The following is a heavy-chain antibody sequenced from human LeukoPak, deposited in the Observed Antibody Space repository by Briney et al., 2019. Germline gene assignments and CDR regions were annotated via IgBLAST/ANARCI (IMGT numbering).Heavy chain of an antibody. CDR2: IYYSGST. CDR3: ARQLGYCSSTSCYADKVDY. V-gene: IGHV4-39*01. CDR1: GGSISSSSYY. J-gene: IGHJ4*02. D-gene: IGHD2-2*01. Sequence: SETLSLTCTVSGGSISSSSYYWGWIRQPPGKGLEWIGSIYYSGSTYYNPSLKSRVTISVDTSKNRFSLKLSSVTAADTAVYYCARQLGYCSSTSCYADKVDYWGQGTLVTVSS.